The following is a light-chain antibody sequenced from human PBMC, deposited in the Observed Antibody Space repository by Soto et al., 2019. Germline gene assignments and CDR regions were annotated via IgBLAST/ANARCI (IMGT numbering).Light chain of an antibody. V-gene: IGLV7-46*01. CDR3: ILSYGGPRV. Sequence: QTVVTQEPSLTVSPGGTVTLTCGSSTGPVTRTNFPYWFQQKPGQAPTTLIYETSNKHSWTPARFAGSLLGDKAALTLSGAQPDDEADYYCILSYGGPRVFGGGTKVTVL. CDR2: ETS. J-gene: IGLJ3*02. CDR1: TGPVTRTNF.